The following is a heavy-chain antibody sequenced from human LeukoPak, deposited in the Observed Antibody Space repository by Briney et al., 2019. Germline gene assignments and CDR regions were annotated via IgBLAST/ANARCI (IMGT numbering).Heavy chain of an antibody. CDR3: AREFNYDFWSGSYFDY. J-gene: IGHJ4*02. CDR1: GGSISNYY. Sequence: SETLSLTCTVSGGSISNYYWSWIRQPPGKGLEWIGYIYSSGSTNYNSSLKSRVSISVDTSKNQFSLKLNSVTAADTAVYYCAREFNYDFWSGSYFDYWGQGTLVTVSS. V-gene: IGHV4-59*01. D-gene: IGHD3-3*01. CDR2: IYSSGST.